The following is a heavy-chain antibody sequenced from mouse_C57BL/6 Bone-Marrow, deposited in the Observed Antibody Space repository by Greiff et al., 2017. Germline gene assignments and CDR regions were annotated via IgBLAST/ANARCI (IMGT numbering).Heavy chain of an antibody. CDR2: INPNNGGT. CDR3: ARWDYDVSSYGDFEV. D-gene: IGHD1-1*01. Sequence: VQLQQSGPELVKPGASVKMSCKASGYTFTDYNMHWVKQSHGKSLEWIGYINPNNGGTSYNQKFKGKATLTANKSSSTAYMEPRSLTSEDSAVYYCARWDYDVSSYGDFEVWGTGTTVTVSS. J-gene: IGHJ1*03. V-gene: IGHV1-22*01. CDR1: GYTFTDYN.